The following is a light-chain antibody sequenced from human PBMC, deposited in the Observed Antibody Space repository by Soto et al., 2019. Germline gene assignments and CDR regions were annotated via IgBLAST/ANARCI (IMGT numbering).Light chain of an antibody. V-gene: IGLV1-40*01. CDR2: DNS. Sequence: QSVLTQPPSVSGAPGQRVTISCTGSSSNIGAGYEVHWYQQLPGTAPKLLIYDNSYRPSGVPDRFSGSKSGTSASLAITGLQAEDEADDYCQSYDSSLSAYVLFGGGTKVTVL. CDR1: SSNIGAGYE. CDR3: QSYDSSLSAYVL. J-gene: IGLJ2*01.